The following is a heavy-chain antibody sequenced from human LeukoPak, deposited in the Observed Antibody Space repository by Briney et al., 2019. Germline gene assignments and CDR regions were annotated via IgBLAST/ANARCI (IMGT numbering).Heavy chain of an antibody. Sequence: SVKVSCKASGGTFSSYAISWVRRAPGQGLEWMGRIIPIFGTANYAQKFQGRVTITSDESTSTAYMELSSLRSEDTAVYYCARELGIAAAGIFDYWGQGTLVTVSS. D-gene: IGHD6-13*01. V-gene: IGHV1-69*15. CDR3: ARELGIAAAGIFDY. CDR1: GGTFSSYA. J-gene: IGHJ4*02. CDR2: IIPIFGTA.